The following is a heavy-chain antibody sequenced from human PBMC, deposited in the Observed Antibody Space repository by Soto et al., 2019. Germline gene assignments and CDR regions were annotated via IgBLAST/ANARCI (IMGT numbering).Heavy chain of an antibody. CDR1: GDSVSGGGYY. CDR3: SAGGDYYHSML. J-gene: IGHJ4*02. V-gene: IGHV4-61*08. CDR2: ISFTGDT. D-gene: IGHD3-22*01. Sequence: QVQLQESVPGLVKPSETLSLICTVSGDSVSGGGYYWTWIRQPPGKGLEWIGYISFTGDTTYNPSLRSRVTIAMYTVKDQFSRKLTAATAADTALWFCSAGGDYYHSMLWGQGNLFTVA.